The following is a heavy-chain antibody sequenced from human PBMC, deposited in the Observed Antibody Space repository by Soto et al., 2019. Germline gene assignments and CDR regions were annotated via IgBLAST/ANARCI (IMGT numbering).Heavy chain of an antibody. V-gene: IGHV3-7*01. CDR3: ARDCFVATIFFQWATHYGTDI. CDR1: GFTFSSYW. CDR2: IKQDGSEK. J-gene: IGHJ6*02. Sequence: GGSLRLSCAASGFTFSSYWMSWVRQAPGKGLEWVANIKQDGSEKYYVDSVKGRFTISRDNAKNSLYLQMNSLRAEDTAVYYCARDCFVATIFFQWATHYGTDIWGQGTTVTVSS. D-gene: IGHD5-12*01.